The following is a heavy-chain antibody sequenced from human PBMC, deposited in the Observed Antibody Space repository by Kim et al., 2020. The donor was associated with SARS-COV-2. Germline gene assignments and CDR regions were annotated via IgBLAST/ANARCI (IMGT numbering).Heavy chain of an antibody. J-gene: IGHJ6*02. CDR1: GYSFTSYW. CDR2: IYPGDSDT. V-gene: IGHV5-51*01. CDR3: ARQRLTMVRGVTQEGGMDV. Sequence: GASLQISCKGSGYSFTSYWIGWVRQMPGKGLEWMGIIYPGDSDTRYSPSFQGQVTISADKSISTAYLQWSSLKASDTAMYYCARQRLTMVRGVTQEGGMDVWGQGTTVTVSS. D-gene: IGHD3-10*01.